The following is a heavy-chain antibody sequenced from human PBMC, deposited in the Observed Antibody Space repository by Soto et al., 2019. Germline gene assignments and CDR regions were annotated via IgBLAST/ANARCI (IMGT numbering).Heavy chain of an antibody. CDR3: ARGRVEMATAYFDY. V-gene: IGHV1-69*13. Sequence: SVKVSCKASGGTFSSYAISWVRQAPGQGLEWMGGIIPIFGTANYAQKFQGRVTITADESTSTAYMELSSLRSEDTAVYYCARGRVEMATAYFDYWGQGTLVTVSS. CDR1: GGTFSSYA. CDR2: IIPIFGTA. D-gene: IGHD5-18*01. J-gene: IGHJ4*02.